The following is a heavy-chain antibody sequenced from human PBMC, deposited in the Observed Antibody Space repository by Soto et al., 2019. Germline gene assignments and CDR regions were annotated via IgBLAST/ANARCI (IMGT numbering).Heavy chain of an antibody. D-gene: IGHD3-22*01. CDR1: GGTFSSYA. CDR2: IIPIFGTA. Sequence: ASVKVSCKASGGTFSSYAISWVRQAPGQGLEWMGGIIPIFGTANYAQKFQGRVTITADESTSTAYMELSSLRSEDTAVYYCATVSDSSRFYYYYGMDVWGQGTTVTVSS. V-gene: IGHV1-69*13. CDR3: ATVSDSSRFYYYYGMDV. J-gene: IGHJ6*02.